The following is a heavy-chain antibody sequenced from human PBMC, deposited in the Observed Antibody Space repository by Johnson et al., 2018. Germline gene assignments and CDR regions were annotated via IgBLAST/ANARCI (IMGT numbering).Heavy chain of an antibody. J-gene: IGHJ3*02. V-gene: IGHV3-74*01. CDR1: GFTFSSYW. D-gene: IGHD3-10*01. CDR2: INSDGSST. Sequence: VQLVESGGGLVQPGGSLRLSCAASGFTFSSYWMHWVRQAPGKGLVWVSRINSDGSSTSYADSVKGRFTISRDNAKNTLYLQMNSLRAEDTGVDYCARDLDDGSGSYFPNDAFDIWGQGTMVTVSS. CDR3: ARDLDDGSGSYFPNDAFDI.